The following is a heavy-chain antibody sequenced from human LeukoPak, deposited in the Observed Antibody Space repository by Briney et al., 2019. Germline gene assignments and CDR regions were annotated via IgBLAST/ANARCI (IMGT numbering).Heavy chain of an antibody. J-gene: IGHJ3*02. CDR3: ARDSYGGTNAFYI. D-gene: IGHD4-23*01. CDR1: GGSISSYY. V-gene: IGHV4-59*01. CDR2: IYYSGST. Sequence: SETLSLTCTVSGGSISSYYWSWIRQPPGKGLEWIGYIYYSGSTNYNPSLKSRVTISVDTSKNQFSLKLSSVTAADTAVYYCARDSYGGTNAFYIWGQGTMVTVSS.